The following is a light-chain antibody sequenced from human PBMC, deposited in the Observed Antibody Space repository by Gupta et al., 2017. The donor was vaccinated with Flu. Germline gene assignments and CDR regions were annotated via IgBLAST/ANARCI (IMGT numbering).Light chain of an antibody. V-gene: IGLV3-21*02. J-gene: IGLJ2*01. CDR1: GNNR. CDR3: HEGDGSSNIVV. Sequence: GNNRVYWYPQHPGQAPKLLMYDDSRRPSGVPKRFSGSKSGNTASLTISGVEAGDEAEYYCHEGDGSSNIVVFGGGTKLTVL. CDR2: DDS.